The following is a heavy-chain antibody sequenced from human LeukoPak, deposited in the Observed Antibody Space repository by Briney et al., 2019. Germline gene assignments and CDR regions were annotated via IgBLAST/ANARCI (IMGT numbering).Heavy chain of an antibody. CDR3: ARAGSSSPYFDY. D-gene: IGHD6-13*01. CDR1: GGSISSGSYY. V-gene: IGHV4-61*02. J-gene: IGHJ4*02. Sequence: SETLSLTCTVSGGSISSGSYYWSWIRQPAGKGLEWIGRIYTSGSTNYNPSLKSRVTISVDTSKNQFSLKLSSVTATDTAVYYCARAGSSSPYFDYWGQGTLVTVS. CDR2: IYTSGST.